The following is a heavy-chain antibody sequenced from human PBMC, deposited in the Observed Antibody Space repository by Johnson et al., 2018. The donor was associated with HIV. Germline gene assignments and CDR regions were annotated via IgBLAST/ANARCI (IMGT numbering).Heavy chain of an antibody. CDR1: GFTLRSYA. CDR3: ARGGAGVAAAEDAFDI. D-gene: IGHD6-13*01. V-gene: IGHV3-30*04. CDR2: ISYDGSNT. J-gene: IGHJ3*02. Sequence: QVQLVESGGGVVQPGRSLRLSCGASGFTLRSYAMHWVRQAPGKGLEWVAVISYDGSNTFYVDSVKGRFTISRDSSKKTLYLQMNSLRAEDTALYYCARGGAGVAAAEDAFDIWGQGTMVTVSS.